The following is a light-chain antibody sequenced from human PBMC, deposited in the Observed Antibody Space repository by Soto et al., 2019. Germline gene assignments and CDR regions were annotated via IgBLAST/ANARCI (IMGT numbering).Light chain of an antibody. Sequence: IVMTQSPAILSVSPGERATLSCRASQCFNSNLAWYQQQPGQAPRLLIFGASTRATGIPAGFSGSGSGTEFPLAISSLQSEAFAIYYCQQYNSWPPSWTFGQGTKVGIE. V-gene: IGKV3-15*01. CDR3: QQYNSWPPSWT. CDR1: QCFNSN. J-gene: IGKJ1*01. CDR2: GAS.